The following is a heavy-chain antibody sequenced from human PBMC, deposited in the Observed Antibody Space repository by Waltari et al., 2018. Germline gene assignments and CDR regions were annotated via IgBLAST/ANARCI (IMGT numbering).Heavy chain of an antibody. V-gene: IGHV3-15*01. D-gene: IGHD3-3*01. CDR2: IKSKTDGETA. CDR3: TLSGYSSY. Sequence: EVQLVQSGGGLVKPGGSLRLSCAASGLSFNNSWMLWVRQVAGKGLEWVGRIKSKTDGETADYATPVKGRFTISRDDSENTLYLEMNSLKIEDTAVYYCTLSGYSSYWGHGTLVTVSS. J-gene: IGHJ4*03. CDR1: GLSFNNSW.